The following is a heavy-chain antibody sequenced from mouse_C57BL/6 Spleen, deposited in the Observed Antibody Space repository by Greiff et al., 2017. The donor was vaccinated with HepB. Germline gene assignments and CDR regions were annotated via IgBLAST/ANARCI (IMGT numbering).Heavy chain of an antibody. CDR2: IWGGGST. CDR1: GFSLPSYG. V-gene: IGHV2-9*01. Sequence: QVQLKESGPGLVAPSQSLSITCTVSGFSLPSYGVDWVRQPPGKGLEWLGVIWGGGSTNYNSARMSRLSISKDNSKSQVFLKMNSLQTDDTAMYYCAKHKGEGNYDWYFDVWGTGTTVTVSS. CDR3: AKHKGEGNYDWYFDV. J-gene: IGHJ1*03. D-gene: IGHD2-1*01.